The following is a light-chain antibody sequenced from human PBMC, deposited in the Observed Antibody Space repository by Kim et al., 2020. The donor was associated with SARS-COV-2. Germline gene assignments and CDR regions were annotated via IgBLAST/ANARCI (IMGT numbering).Light chain of an antibody. CDR3: QQYDTSPSCT. CDR1: QSVSDNY. J-gene: IGKJ2*02. V-gene: IGKV3-20*01. Sequence: EIVLTQSPGTLSLSPGERATLSCRASQSVSDNYLAWYQQKPGQAPRLLIYGASSRATGIPDRFSGSGSGTDFTLTISILESEDFAVYYCQQYDTSPSCTFGQGTKLEI. CDR2: GAS.